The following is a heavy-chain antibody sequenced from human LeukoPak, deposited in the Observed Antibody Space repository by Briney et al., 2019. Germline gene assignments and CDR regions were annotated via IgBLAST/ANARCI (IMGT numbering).Heavy chain of an antibody. Sequence: GGSLRLSCAASGFTFSTYWMSWVRQAPGKGLEWVAIIKPDGSEKAYVGSLKGRFTISRDNAENSLYLQVISLRAEDTAVYYCARGPSIAARYDAFDIWGQGTMVTVSS. CDR1: GFTFSTYW. D-gene: IGHD6-6*01. CDR2: IKPDGSEK. CDR3: ARGPSIAARYDAFDI. V-gene: IGHV3-7*02. J-gene: IGHJ3*02.